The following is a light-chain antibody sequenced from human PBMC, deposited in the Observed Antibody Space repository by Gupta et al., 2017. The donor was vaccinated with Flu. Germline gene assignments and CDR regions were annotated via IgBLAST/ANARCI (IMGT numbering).Light chain of an antibody. CDR2: DAS. V-gene: IGKV3-15*01. CDR3: QQYDNWPPLT. Sequence: EIVMTQSPGTLSVSPGERVILSCRASQSVSSKVAWYQHRPGQAPRLLIYDASTRARGIPDKFIGSGYGTAFTLTISSRQSEDFALYYCQQYDNWPPLTFGGGTKVEVK. J-gene: IGKJ4*01. CDR1: QSVSSK.